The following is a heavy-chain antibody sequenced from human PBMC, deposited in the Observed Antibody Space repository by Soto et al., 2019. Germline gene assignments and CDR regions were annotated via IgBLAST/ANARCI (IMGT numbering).Heavy chain of an antibody. J-gene: IGHJ4*02. V-gene: IGHV1-69*13. CDR3: ARLESYYDSRGYQDY. D-gene: IGHD3-22*01. CDR2: IIPIFGTA. Sequence: SVKVSCKASGGTFSSYAISWVRQAPGQGLEWMGGIIPIFGTANYAQKFQGGVTITADESTSTAYMELSSLRSEDTAVYYCARLESYYDSRGYQDYWGQGTLVTVSS. CDR1: GGTFSSYA.